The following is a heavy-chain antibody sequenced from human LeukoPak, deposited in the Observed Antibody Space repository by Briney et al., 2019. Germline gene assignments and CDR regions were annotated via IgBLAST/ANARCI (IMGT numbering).Heavy chain of an antibody. CDR3: ARDSPPGGLRFLEWFPHVSFYEY. Sequence: ASVKVSCKAAGYTFSGYYIHWVRQAPGQGLQLIGWIDPRSGGTNYAQKFKGRLTMTRDPATSTGYIELSSLRSADTAVYYCARDSPPGGLRFLEWFPHVSFYEYWGQGILVTVSS. V-gene: IGHV1-2*02. CDR2: IDPRSGGT. D-gene: IGHD3-3*01. CDR1: GYTFSGYY. J-gene: IGHJ4*02.